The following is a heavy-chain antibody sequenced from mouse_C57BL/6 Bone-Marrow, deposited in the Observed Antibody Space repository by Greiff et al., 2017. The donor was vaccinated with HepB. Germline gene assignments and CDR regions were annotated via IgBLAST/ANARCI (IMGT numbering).Heavy chain of an antibody. J-gene: IGHJ3*01. Sequence: EVQLVESGGDLVKPGGSLKLSCAASGFTFSSYGMSWVRQTPDKRLEWVATISSGGSYTYYPDSVKGRFTISRDNAKNTLYLQMSSLKSEDTAMYYCARRYDYDGGRFAYWGQGTLVTVSA. CDR2: ISSGGSYT. CDR3: ARRYDYDGGRFAY. CDR1: GFTFSSYG. V-gene: IGHV5-6*01. D-gene: IGHD2-4*01.